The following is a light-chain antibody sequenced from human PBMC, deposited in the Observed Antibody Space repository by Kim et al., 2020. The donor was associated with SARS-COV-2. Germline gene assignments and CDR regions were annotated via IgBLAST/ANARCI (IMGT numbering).Light chain of an antibody. Sequence: SVSPGQTASITCSGDKLGDKYACWYQQKPGQSPVVVIYQDSKRPSGIPERFSGSNSGNTATLTISGTQAMDEADYYCQAWDRSTGVFGGGTQLTVL. CDR2: QDS. CDR3: QAWDRSTGV. CDR1: KLGDKY. V-gene: IGLV3-1*01. J-gene: IGLJ2*01.